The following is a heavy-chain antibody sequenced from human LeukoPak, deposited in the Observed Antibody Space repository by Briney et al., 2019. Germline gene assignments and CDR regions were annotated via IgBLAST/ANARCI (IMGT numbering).Heavy chain of an antibody. V-gene: IGHV3-7*03. CDR3: ARNNGMDV. Sequence: GGSLRLSCAASGFTLSNHWMTWVRQVPGRGPEWVANVNRDGSETYYLDSVKGRFTISKDNAKNSLNLQMNSLRAEDTALYHCARNNGMDVWGQGTTVIVSS. CDR1: GFTLSNHW. J-gene: IGHJ6*02. CDR2: VNRDGSET.